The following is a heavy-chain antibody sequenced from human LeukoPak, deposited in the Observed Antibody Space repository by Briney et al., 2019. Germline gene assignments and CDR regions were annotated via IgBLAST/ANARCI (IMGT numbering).Heavy chain of an antibody. CDR2: ISGSGGST. CDR3: AKTRPITMIVLPRLGYYFDY. D-gene: IGHD3-22*01. V-gene: IGHV3-23*01. CDR1: GFTFSSYA. J-gene: IGHJ4*02. Sequence: GGSLRLSCAASGFTFSSYAMSWVRQAPGKGLEWVSTISGSGGSTYYADSVKGRFTISRDNSKNTLYLQMNSLRAEDTAVYYCAKTRPITMIVLPRLGYYFDYWGQGTLVTVSS.